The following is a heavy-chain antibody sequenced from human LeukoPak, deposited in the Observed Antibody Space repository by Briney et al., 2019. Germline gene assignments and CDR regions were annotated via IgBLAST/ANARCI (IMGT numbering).Heavy chain of an antibody. D-gene: IGHD3-3*01. J-gene: IGHJ6*03. CDR2: IYYSGST. CDR1: GGSISSYY. Sequence: SETLSLTCTVSGGSISSYYWSWIRQPPGKGLEWIGYIYYSGSTNYNPSLKSRVTISVDTSKNQFSLKLSSVTAADTAVYYCARAGPPYDFWSGYYTENYYYYYMDVWGKGTTVTVSS. V-gene: IGHV4-59*01. CDR3: ARAGPPYDFWSGYYTENYYYYYMDV.